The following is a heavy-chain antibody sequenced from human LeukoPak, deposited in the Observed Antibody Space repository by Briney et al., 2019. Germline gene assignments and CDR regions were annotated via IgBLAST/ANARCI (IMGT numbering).Heavy chain of an antibody. Sequence: ASVKVSCKASGGTFSSYAISWVRQAPGQGLEWMGGIIPIFGTANYAQKFQGRVTITADESTSTAYMELSSLRSEDAAVYYCARDRYRQQLVLVYWGQGTLVTVSS. CDR1: GGTFSSYA. CDR3: ARDRYRQQLVLVY. CDR2: IIPIFGTA. V-gene: IGHV1-69*13. J-gene: IGHJ4*02. D-gene: IGHD6-13*01.